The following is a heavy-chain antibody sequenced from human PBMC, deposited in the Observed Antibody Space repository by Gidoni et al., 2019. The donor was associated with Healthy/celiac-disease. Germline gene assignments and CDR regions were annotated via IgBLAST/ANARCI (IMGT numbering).Heavy chain of an antibody. D-gene: IGHD6-6*01. V-gene: IGHV3-21*01. J-gene: IGHJ4*02. CDR3: ARDLGYSSSQQYYFDY. CDR1: GFTFSSYS. CDR2: ISSSSSYI. Sequence: EVQLVESGGGLVKPGGSLRLSCAASGFTFSSYSMNWVRQAPGKGLEWFSSISSSSSYIYYADSVKGRFTISRDNAKNSLYLQMNSLRAEDTAVYYCARDLGYSSSQQYYFDYWGQGTLVTVSS.